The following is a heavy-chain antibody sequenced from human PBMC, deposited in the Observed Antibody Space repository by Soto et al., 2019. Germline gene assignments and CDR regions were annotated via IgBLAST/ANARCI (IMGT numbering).Heavy chain of an antibody. CDR3: SKKGYYPSAKINLFDA. J-gene: IGHJ4*01. Sequence: SETLSLTCAVSGYSINSDSYSGWIRQPPGEVLEWFGSVANSGRTYYGPSVRSRLTIFIDNSKNKLYLQMTTVTAADTAVYFCSKKGYYPSAKINLFDAWGPGTLVTVSS. CDR1: GYSINSDSY. CDR2: VANSGRT. D-gene: IGHD3-10*01. V-gene: IGHV4-38-2*01.